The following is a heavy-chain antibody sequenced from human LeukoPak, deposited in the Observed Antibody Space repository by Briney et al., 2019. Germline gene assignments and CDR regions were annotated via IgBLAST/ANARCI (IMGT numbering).Heavy chain of an antibody. CDR2: IYHSGST. J-gene: IGHJ3*02. Sequence: SETLSLTCAVYGGSFSGYYWSWIRQPPGKGLEWIGEIYHSGSTNYNPSLKSRVTISVDTSKNQFILKLSSVTAADTAVYYCARGYYYDSSGYYFPHDAFDIWGQGTMVTVSS. V-gene: IGHV4-34*01. CDR1: GGSFSGYY. D-gene: IGHD3-22*01. CDR3: ARGYYYDSSGYYFPHDAFDI.